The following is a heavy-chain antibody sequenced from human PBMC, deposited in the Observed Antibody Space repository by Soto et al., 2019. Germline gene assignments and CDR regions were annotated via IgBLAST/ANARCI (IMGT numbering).Heavy chain of an antibody. CDR1: GGSISSGGYY. J-gene: IGHJ3*01. D-gene: IGHD3-10*01. CDR2: IYYSGST. CDR3: ARELGFRGAGS. Sequence: QVQLQESGPGLVKPSQTLSITCTVSGGSISSGGYYWSWIRPHPGKGLEWIGYIYYSGSTYYNPSLKRRITLSVDTSKKQFCLKLSSLTSADTAVYYCARELGFRGAGSWGKVTMVTVSS. V-gene: IGHV4-31*03.